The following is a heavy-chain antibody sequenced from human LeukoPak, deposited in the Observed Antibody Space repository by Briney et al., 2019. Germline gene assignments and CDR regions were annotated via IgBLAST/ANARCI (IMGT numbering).Heavy chain of an antibody. D-gene: IGHD3-10*01. CDR2: IYSGGTT. J-gene: IGHJ6*02. Sequence: GGSLRLSCAASGFTVDNNYMNWVRQAPGKGLEWVSLIYSGGTTSYADSVRGRFTISRDNSKNTLYLQMNSLRVEDTAVYYCARDRYYYGSGGPPYYYGMDVWGQGTTVTVSS. CDR3: ARDRYYYGSGGPPYYYGMDV. V-gene: IGHV3-66*01. CDR1: GFTVDNNY.